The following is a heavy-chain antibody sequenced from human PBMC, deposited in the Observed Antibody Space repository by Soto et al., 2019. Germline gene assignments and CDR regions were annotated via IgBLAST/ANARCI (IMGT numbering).Heavy chain of an antibody. J-gene: IGHJ5*02. D-gene: IGHD3-9*01. Sequence: GGSLRLSSAPSGFTFDDYGLSWVRQAPGKGLEWVSGINWNGGSTGYADSVKGRFTISRDNAKNSLYLQMNSLRAEDTALYYCARGRALTYYDILTGYSDLGWFDPWGQGT. CDR2: INWNGGST. CDR1: GFTFDDYG. V-gene: IGHV3-20*03. CDR3: ARGRALTYYDILTGYSDLGWFDP.